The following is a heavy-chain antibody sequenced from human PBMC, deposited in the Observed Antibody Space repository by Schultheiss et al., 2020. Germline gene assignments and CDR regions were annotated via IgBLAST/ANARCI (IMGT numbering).Heavy chain of an antibody. D-gene: IGHD6-19*01. V-gene: IGHV4-34*01. CDR1: GGSFSGYY. J-gene: IGHJ5*02. CDR3: ARALDSSGLGWFDP. Sequence: SETLSLTCAVYGGSFSGYYWSWIRQPPGKGLEWIGSIYYSGSTYYNPSLKSRVTISVDRSKNQFSLKLSSVTAADTAVYYCARALDSSGLGWFDPWGQGTLVTVSS. CDR2: IYYSGST.